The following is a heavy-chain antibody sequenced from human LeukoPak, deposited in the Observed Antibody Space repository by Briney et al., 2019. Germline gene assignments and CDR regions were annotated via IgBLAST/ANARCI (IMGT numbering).Heavy chain of an antibody. J-gene: IGHJ4*02. CDR2: IWYDGSNK. CDR3: ARDRGYSGYDYFDY. D-gene: IGHD5-12*01. Sequence: GGSLRLSCAASGFTFSSYGMHWVRQAPGKGLEWVAVIWYDGSNKYYADSVEGRFTISRDNSKNTLYLQMNSLRAEDTAVYYCARDRGYSGYDYFDYWGQGTLVTVSS. CDR1: GFTFSSYG. V-gene: IGHV3-33*01.